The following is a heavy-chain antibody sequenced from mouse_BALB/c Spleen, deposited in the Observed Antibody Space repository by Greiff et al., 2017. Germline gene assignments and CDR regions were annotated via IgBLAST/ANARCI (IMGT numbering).Heavy chain of an antibody. D-gene: IGHD2-3*01. J-gene: IGHJ4*01. V-gene: IGHV7-1*02. CDR1: GFTFSDFY. Sequence: EVQVVESGGGLVQPGGSLRLSCATSGFTFSDFYMEWVRQPPGKRLEWIAASRNKANDYTTEYSASVKGRFIVSRDTSQSILYLQMNALRAEDTAIYYCAREGLLQAMDYWGQGTSVTVSS. CDR3: AREGLLQAMDY. CDR2: SRNKANDYTT.